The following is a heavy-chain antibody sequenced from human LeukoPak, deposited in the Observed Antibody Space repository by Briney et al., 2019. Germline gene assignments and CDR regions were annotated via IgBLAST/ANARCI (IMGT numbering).Heavy chain of an antibody. D-gene: IGHD3-22*01. CDR2: ISGSGGST. Sequence: GGSLRLSCAASGFTFSSYGMSWVRQAPGKGLEWVSAISGSGGSTYYADSVKGRFTISRDNSKNTLYLQMNSLRAEDTAVYYCAKVGYYYDSSGYFPFDYWGQGTLVTVSS. CDR3: AKVGYYYDSSGYFPFDY. V-gene: IGHV3-23*01. CDR1: GFTFSSYG. J-gene: IGHJ4*02.